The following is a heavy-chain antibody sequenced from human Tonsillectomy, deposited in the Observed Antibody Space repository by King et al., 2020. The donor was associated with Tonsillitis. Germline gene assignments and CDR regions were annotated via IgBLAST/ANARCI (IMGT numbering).Heavy chain of an antibody. CDR2: FNPNSGGT. CDR3: ATGTGSSEFDY. V-gene: IGHV1-2*02. CDR1: GYTFTGYY. D-gene: IGHD3-10*01. J-gene: IGHJ4*02. Sequence: QVQLVESGAEVKKPGASVKVSCKASGYTFTGYYMHWGRQAPGQGLEWMGWFNPNSGGTNYAQNFQGRVTMTRDTSISTAYMELSRLRSDDTAVYYCATGTGSSEFDYWGQGTLVTVSS.